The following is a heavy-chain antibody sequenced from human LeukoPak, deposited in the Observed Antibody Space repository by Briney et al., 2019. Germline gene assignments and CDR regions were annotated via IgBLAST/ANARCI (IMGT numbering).Heavy chain of an antibody. J-gene: IGHJ4*02. CDR1: GGTFSSYA. D-gene: IGHD6-13*01. CDR3: ARNGLDSSSWYDFDY. CDR2: IIPIFGTA. Sequence: SVKVSCKASGGTFSSYAISWVRQAPGQGLEWMGRIIPIFGTANHAQKFQGRVTITTDESTSTAYMELSSLRSEDTAVYYCARNGLDSSSWYDFDYWGQGTLVTVSS. V-gene: IGHV1-69*05.